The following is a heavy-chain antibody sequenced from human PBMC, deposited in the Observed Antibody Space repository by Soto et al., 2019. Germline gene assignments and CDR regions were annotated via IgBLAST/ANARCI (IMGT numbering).Heavy chain of an antibody. CDR1: GFTFNRHA. CDR3: ARGLVSGYYDDYAFDV. D-gene: IGHD5-12*01. CDR2: IIGSGDST. Sequence: GGSLGLSCLASGFTFNRHAMSWVRQAPGKGLEWVSGIIGSGDSTFYADSVKGRFTVSRDNSKNTVYLQMNSPTADDTAVYYCARGLVSGYYDDYAFDVWGHGTMVTVSS. J-gene: IGHJ3*01. V-gene: IGHV3-23*01.